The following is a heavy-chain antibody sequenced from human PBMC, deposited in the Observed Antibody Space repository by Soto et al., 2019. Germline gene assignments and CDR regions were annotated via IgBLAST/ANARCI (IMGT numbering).Heavy chain of an antibody. D-gene: IGHD4-17*01. CDR3: ARDIALRWLHHDDSFDI. CDR2: IRAYNGNT. CDR1: GDQFTSYG. Sequence: QVQLVQSGAEVKKPGASVQVSCKASGDQFTSYGISWVRQAPGQGREWMGWIRAYNGNTNYAQKLQCRVTMTTDTATSTADMELRRRRSDVTAVYYCARDIALRWLHHDDSFDIWGDGIMIAVSS. J-gene: IGHJ3*02. V-gene: IGHV1-18*01.